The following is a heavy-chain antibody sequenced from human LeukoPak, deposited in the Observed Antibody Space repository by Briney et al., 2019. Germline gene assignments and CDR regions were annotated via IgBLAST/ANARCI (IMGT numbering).Heavy chain of an antibody. J-gene: IGHJ4*02. V-gene: IGHV3-33*01. CDR2: IWYDGSNK. D-gene: IGHD1-26*01. CDR1: GFTFSSYG. CDR3: ARDRGVGATPSYFDY. Sequence: PGGSLRLSCAASGFTFSSYGMHWVRQAPGQGLEWVAVIWYDGSNKHYADSVKGRFTISRDNSKNTLYLQMNSLRAEDTAVYYCARDRGVGATPSYFDYWGQGTLVTVSS.